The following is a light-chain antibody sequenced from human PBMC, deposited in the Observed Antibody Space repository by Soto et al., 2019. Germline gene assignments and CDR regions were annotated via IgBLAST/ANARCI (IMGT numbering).Light chain of an antibody. CDR1: SSDFDGFTK. CDR2: DVT. Sequence: QSVLTHPASVSGSPGQSIAISCTGTSSDFDGFTKVSWYQHHPDKAPKLMMYDVTNRPSGVSDRFSGSKSGNTASLTISGLQAEDEADYYCSSFTSSFTYVFGSGTKVTV. J-gene: IGLJ1*01. V-gene: IGLV2-14*03. CDR3: SSFTSSFTYV.